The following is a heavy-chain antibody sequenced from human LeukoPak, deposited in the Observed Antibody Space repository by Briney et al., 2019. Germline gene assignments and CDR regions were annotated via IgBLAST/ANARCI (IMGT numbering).Heavy chain of an antibody. J-gene: IGHJ3*02. CDR3: GASRQYVGAFDI. CDR2: ISSRSITI. V-gene: IGHV3-48*03. CDR1: GFTFSSYE. Sequence: PGGSLRLSCAASGFTFSSYELYWVRQAPGKGLEWISYISSRSITIKYADSVRGRFTISRDDARESLYLQMNTLRAEDTAIYCCGASRQYVGAFDIWGQGTLVTVSS. D-gene: IGHD3-16*01.